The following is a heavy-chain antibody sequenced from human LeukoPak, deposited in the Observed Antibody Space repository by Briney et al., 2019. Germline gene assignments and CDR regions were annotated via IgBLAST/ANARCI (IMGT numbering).Heavy chain of an antibody. Sequence: GGSLRLSCAASGFTFSSYGIHWVRQAPGKGLEWVAVIWYDGSNKYYADSVKGRFTISRDNSKNTLYLQMNSLRAEDTAVYYCAKFAYYYDSSGYEVWGQGTLVTVSS. CDR2: IWYDGSNK. V-gene: IGHV3-33*06. CDR1: GFTFSSYG. D-gene: IGHD3-22*01. CDR3: AKFAYYYDSSGYEV. J-gene: IGHJ4*02.